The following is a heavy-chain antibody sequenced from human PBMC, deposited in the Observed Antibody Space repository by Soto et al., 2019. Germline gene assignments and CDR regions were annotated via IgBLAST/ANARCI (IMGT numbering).Heavy chain of an antibody. Sequence: PGGSLRLSCAASGFTFSSYSVNWVRQAPGKGLEWVSYISSGSKTIYYADSVQGRFTVSRDNAKNSQYLQMNSLRDEDTAVYYCAREDILGARSFDYWGQGTLVTVSS. V-gene: IGHV3-48*02. CDR1: GFTFSSYS. D-gene: IGHD1-26*01. CDR2: ISSGSKTI. J-gene: IGHJ4*02. CDR3: AREDILGARSFDY.